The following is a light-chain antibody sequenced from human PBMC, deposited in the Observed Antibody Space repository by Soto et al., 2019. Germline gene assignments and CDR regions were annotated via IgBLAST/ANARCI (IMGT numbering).Light chain of an antibody. CDR1: SSDIGSNS. J-gene: IGLJ3*02. CDR2: SDY. V-gene: IGLV1-47*02. Sequence: QLVLTQPPSASGTPGQRVNISCSGSSSDIGSNSVYWYQKLPGMAPKLLIFSDYKRPSGVPDRFSGSKSGTSASLAISGLRSEDEAVYSCAAWDGSHWVFGGGTKLTVL. CDR3: AAWDGSHWV.